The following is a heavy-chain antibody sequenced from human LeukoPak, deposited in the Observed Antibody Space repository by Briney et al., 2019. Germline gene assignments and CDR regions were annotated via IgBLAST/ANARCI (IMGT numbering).Heavy chain of an antibody. V-gene: IGHV4-30-2*01. CDR1: GGSISSGGYP. CDR2: IYHSGST. J-gene: IGHJ4*02. D-gene: IGHD2-15*01. CDR3: ARVSASGGSWGNFDY. Sequence: SQTLSLTCAVSGGSISSGGYPWSWLRQPPGKGLEWIGYIYHSGSTYYNPSLKSRVTISVDRTKNLFSLKLSSVTAADTAVYYCARVSASGGSWGNFDYWGQGTLVTVSS.